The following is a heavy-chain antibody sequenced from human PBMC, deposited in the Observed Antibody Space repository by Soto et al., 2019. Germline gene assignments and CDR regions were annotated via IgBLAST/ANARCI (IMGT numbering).Heavy chain of an antibody. V-gene: IGHV4-31*03. CDR2: IYYSGST. CDR1: GGSISSGGYY. CDR3: ARAHGYCSGGSCYRDWYFDL. D-gene: IGHD2-15*01. Sequence: QVQLQESGPGLVKPSQTLSLTCTVSGGSISSGGYYWSWIRQHPGKGLEWIGYIYYSGSTYYNPSLNSRVTLSVDTSKNQFSLKLSFVTAADNAVYDCARAHGYCSGGSCYRDWYFDLWGRGTLVTVAS. J-gene: IGHJ2*01.